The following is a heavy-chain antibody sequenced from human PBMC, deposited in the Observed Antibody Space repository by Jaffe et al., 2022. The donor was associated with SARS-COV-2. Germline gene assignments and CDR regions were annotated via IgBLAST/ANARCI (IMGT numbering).Heavy chain of an antibody. D-gene: IGHD3-10*01. CDR2: IWFDASNN. CDR1: GFTFSSYG. J-gene: IGHJ4*02. Sequence: QVQLAESGGGVVQPGRSLRLSCAASGFTFSSYGMHWVRQAPGKGLEWVAVIWFDASNNNYADSVKGRFTISRDNSKNTLYLQMNSLRAEDTAVYYCAREGQFGSGGGFDYWGQGTLVTVSS. V-gene: IGHV3-33*01. CDR3: AREGQFGSGGGFDY.